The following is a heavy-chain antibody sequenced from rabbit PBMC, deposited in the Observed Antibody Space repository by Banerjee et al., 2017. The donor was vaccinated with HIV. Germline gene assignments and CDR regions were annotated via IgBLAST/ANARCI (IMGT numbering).Heavy chain of an antibody. V-gene: IGHV1S40*01. CDR3: AHADYTNYAWAFNL. CDR2: IDGGGSGKT. Sequence: QSLEESGGDLVKPGASLTLTCTASGFSFSSNYYMCWVRQAPGKGLEWIACIDGGGSGKTYYASWAKGRFTISSHNAQNTLYLQLNSLTAADTATYFCAHADYTNYAWAFNLWGPGTLVTVS. J-gene: IGHJ4*01. CDR1: GFSFSSNYY. D-gene: IGHD6-1*01.